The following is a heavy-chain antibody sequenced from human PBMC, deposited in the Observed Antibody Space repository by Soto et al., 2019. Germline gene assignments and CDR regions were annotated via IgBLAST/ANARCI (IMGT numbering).Heavy chain of an antibody. D-gene: IGHD3-10*01. J-gene: IGHJ4*02. CDR3: AELTFGKFGTC. CDR1: VASISIDSW. V-gene: IGHV4-4*02. CDR2: IHHSGDD. Sequence: SETLCLTCAFSVASISIDSWWSWLRQPPGKGLEWIGEIHHSGDDNYTPSLQSRAIISLDKSRNQFSLKLMSVTAADTAVYYCAELTFGKFGTCWGQGIMVTVSS.